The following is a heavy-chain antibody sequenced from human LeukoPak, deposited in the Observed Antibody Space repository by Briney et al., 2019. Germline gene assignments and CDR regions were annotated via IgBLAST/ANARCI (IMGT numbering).Heavy chain of an antibody. J-gene: IGHJ3*02. CDR2: IYYSGST. Sequence: SETLSLTCAVYGGSFSGYYWSWIRQPPGKGLEWIGSIYYSGSTYYNPSLKSRVTISVDTSKNQFSLKLSSVTAADTAVYYCATYAKYCSSTSCYRYAFDIWGQGTMVTVSS. D-gene: IGHD2-2*01. CDR3: ATYAKYCSSTSCYRYAFDI. CDR1: GGSFSGYY. V-gene: IGHV4-34*01.